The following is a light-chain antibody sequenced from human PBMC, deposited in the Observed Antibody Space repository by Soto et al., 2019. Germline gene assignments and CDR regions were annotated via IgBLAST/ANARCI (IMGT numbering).Light chain of an antibody. J-gene: IGKJ1*01. CDR1: QSVSSD. Sequence: EIGMKQSPATLSVSPGERATLSCRASQSVSSDLAWYHQKPGQAPRLLIYGASTRATGIPARFSGSGSGTEFTLTINSLQSEDLAVYYCRQYNNWPRTFGQGTKVDIK. CDR2: GAS. CDR3: RQYNNWPRT. V-gene: IGKV3-15*01.